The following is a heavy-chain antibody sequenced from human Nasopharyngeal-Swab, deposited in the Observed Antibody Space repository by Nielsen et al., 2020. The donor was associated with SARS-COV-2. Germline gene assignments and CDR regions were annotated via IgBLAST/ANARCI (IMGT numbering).Heavy chain of an antibody. J-gene: IGHJ3*02. D-gene: IGHD3-22*01. CDR3: ARPYYYDSSGYLVAFDI. CDR2: ISSSSSTI. Sequence: GESLKISCAASGFTFSSYSMNWVRQAPGKGLEWVSYISSSSSTIYYADSVKGRFTISRDNAKNSLYLQMNSLRAEDTAVYYCARPYYYDSSGYLVAFDIWGQGTMVTVSS. CDR1: GFTFSSYS. V-gene: IGHV3-48*04.